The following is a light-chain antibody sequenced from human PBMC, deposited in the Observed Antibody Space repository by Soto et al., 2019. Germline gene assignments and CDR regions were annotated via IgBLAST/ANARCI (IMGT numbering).Light chain of an antibody. CDR1: SSDVGGYNY. CDR3: SSYTSSSTWV. CDR2: DVS. J-gene: IGLJ3*02. V-gene: IGLV2-14*01. Sequence: QSALTQPASVSGSPGQSIAISCTGTSSDVGGYNYVSWYQQHPGKTPNLMIYDVSNRPSGVSNRFSGSKSGNTASLTISGLQAEDEYDYYCSSYTSSSTWVFGGGTKLTVL.